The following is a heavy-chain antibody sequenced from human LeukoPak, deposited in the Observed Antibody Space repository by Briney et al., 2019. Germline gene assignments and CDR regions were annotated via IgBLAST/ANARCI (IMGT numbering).Heavy chain of an antibody. J-gene: IGHJ4*02. CDR2: IYYSGST. V-gene: IGHV4-39*01. CDR3: ARSRLYSSSWYYFDY. D-gene: IGHD6-13*01. CDR1: GGSISSSSYY. Sequence: SETLSLTCTVSGGSISSSSYYWGWIRQPPGKGLEWIGSIYYSGSTYYNPSLKSRVTISVDTSKNQFSLKLSPVTAADTAVYYCARSRLYSSSWYYFDYWGQGTLVTVSS.